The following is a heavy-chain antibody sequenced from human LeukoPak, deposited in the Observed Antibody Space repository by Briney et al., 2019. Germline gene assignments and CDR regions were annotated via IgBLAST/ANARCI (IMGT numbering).Heavy chain of an antibody. Sequence: PGGSLRLSCAASGFTFSSYSMNWVRQAPGKGLEWVSSISSSSSYIYYADSVKGRFTISRDNAKNSLYLQMNSLRAEDTAVYYCAREAESGAMGKDYWGQGTLVTVSS. J-gene: IGHJ4*02. CDR1: GFTFSSYS. D-gene: IGHD3-3*01. CDR2: ISSSSSYI. V-gene: IGHV3-21*01. CDR3: AREAESGAMGKDY.